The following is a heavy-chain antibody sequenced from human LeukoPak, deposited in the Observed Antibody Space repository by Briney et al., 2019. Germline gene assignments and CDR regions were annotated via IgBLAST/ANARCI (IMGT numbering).Heavy chain of an antibody. J-gene: IGHJ4*02. Sequence: GGSLRLSCAASGFTFSTYSMEWVRQAPGKGLEWVSSISSSSSYISYPDSVKGRFTISRDNAKNSLYLQMNSLRAEDTAVYYCARSPYSSSFYYFDYWGQGTLVTVSS. CDR2: ISSSSSYI. D-gene: IGHD6-13*01. CDR3: ARSPYSSSFYYFDY. V-gene: IGHV3-21*01. CDR1: GFTFSTYS.